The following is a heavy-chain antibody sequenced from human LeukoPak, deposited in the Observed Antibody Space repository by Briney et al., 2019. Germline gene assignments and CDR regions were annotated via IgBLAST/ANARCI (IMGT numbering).Heavy chain of an antibody. CDR1: GFTFSNAW. J-gene: IGHJ4*02. CDR2: IKSKTAGGTI. D-gene: IGHD1-26*01. Sequence: GGSLRLACAASGFTFSNAWMTWVRQAPGKGLEWVGRIKSKTAGGTIDYAAPVKGRFTISRDDSKNTLYLQMNSLKTEDTAVYYCTTGESMVGSTIHIRWADWGQGTLVTGSS. V-gene: IGHV3-15*01. CDR3: TTGESMVGSTIHIRWAD.